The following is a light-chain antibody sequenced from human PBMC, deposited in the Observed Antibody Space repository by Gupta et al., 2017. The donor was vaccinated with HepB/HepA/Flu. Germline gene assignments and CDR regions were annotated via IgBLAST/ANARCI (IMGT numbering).Light chain of an antibody. CDR2: KAS. CDR1: QSISSW. V-gene: IGKV1-5*03. J-gene: IGKJ1*01. CDR3: QQYRT. Sequence: DIQMTQSPSTTSASVGDRVTITCRASQSISSWLAWYQQKPGKAPKLLIYKASSLESGVPSRFSGSGSGTEFTLTISSLQPDDFATYYCQQYRTFGQGTKVEIK.